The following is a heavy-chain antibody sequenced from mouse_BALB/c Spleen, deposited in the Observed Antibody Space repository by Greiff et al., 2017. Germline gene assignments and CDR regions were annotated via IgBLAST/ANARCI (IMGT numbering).Heavy chain of an antibody. CDR1: GFTFSSYA. CDR3: ASPLYYYGCSPRYFDV. J-gene: IGHJ1*01. Sequence: EVNVVESGGGLVKPGGSLKLSCAASGFTFSSYAMSWVRQTPEKRLEWVASISSGGSTYYPDSVKGRFTISRDNARNILYLQMSSLRSEDTAMYYCASPLYYYGCSPRYFDVWGAGTTVTVAA. V-gene: IGHV5-6-5*01. D-gene: IGHD1-1*01. CDR2: ISSGGST.